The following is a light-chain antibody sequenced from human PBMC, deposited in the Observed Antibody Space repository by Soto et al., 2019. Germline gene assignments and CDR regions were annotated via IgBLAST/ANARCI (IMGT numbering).Light chain of an antibody. CDR2: AAA. CDR1: QGIGND. J-gene: IGKJ4*01. V-gene: IGKV1-6*02. CDR3: LQDHNYPLT. Sequence: AIQMAQSPSSLSASVGDRVTITCRASQGIGNDVGWFQQKPVKAPKLLIDAAAILQSGVPSRFSGSRSGTDFTLTISSLQTEDFATYYCLQDHNYPLTFGGGTKVEIK.